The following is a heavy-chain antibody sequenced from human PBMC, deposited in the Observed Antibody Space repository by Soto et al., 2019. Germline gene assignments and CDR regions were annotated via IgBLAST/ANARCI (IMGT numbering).Heavy chain of an antibody. V-gene: IGHV3-15*01. J-gene: IGHJ4*02. CDR3: ATLPYYCSFDF. Sequence: PGGSLRLSCAASGFTFSNAWLNWVRQAPGKGLEWVGRIKSKTHGGTADYAAPVKGRFTISRDDSENTVYLQMNSLKTEDTAVYYCATLPYYCSFDFWGQGTLVTVSS. D-gene: IGHD3-10*01. CDR2: IKSKTHGGTA. CDR1: GFTFSNAW.